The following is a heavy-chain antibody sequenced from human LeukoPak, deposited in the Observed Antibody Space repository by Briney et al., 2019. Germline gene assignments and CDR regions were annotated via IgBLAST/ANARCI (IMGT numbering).Heavy chain of an antibody. D-gene: IGHD1-1*01. CDR2: ISTYNGNI. Sequence: ASVKVSCKASGYTFTSYGISWVRQAPGQGLEWMGWISTYNGNINYAQKLQGRVTMTTDTSTSTAYMELRSLRSDDTAMYYCARDEAGNWYVSPDYWGQGTLVTVSS. V-gene: IGHV1-18*01. CDR1: GYTFTSYG. J-gene: IGHJ4*02. CDR3: ARDEAGNWYVSPDY.